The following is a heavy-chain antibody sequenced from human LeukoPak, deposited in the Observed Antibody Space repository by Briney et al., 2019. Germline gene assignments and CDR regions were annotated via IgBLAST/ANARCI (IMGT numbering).Heavy chain of an antibody. Sequence: ASVKVSCKASGDTGDTFIRYGFTWVRQAPGHGLEWMGWISAYNGHTKYAQKFQGRITMTTDTSTSTAYMDLRSLRSDDTAVYYCVRYSDSSGIPDYWGQGTLVIVSS. D-gene: IGHD6-19*01. CDR3: VRYSDSSGIPDY. V-gene: IGHV1-18*01. J-gene: IGHJ4*02. CDR2: ISAYNGHT. CDR1: GDTGDTFIRYG.